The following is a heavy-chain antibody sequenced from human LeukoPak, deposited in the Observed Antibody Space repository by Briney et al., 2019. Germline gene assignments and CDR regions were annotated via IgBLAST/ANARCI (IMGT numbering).Heavy chain of an antibody. CDR3: ARFATRSYFDY. J-gene: IGHJ4*02. V-gene: IGHV3-21*01. Sequence: GGSLRLSCAASGFTFSSYSMNWVRQAPGKGLEWVSSISSSSSYIYYADSVKGRFTIPRDNAKNSLYLQMNSLRAEDTAVYYCARFATRSYFDYWGQGTLVTVSS. CDR2: ISSSSSYI. CDR1: GFTFSSYS.